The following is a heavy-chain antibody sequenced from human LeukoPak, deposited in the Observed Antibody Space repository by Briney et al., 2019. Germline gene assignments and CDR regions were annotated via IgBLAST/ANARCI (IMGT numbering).Heavy chain of an antibody. V-gene: IGHV3-23*01. CDR3: AKQSYARSLGE. CDR2: TNSGGTST. CDR1: RFTFSNYA. Sequence: GGSLRLSCVASRFTFSNYAMSWVRQAPGKGLEWISTTNSGGTSTYYTESVKGRFTISRDNSKNTLYLQMSSLRVEDTAVYYCAKQSYARSLGEGGPGTLVSVSS. D-gene: IGHD2-8*01. J-gene: IGHJ4*02.